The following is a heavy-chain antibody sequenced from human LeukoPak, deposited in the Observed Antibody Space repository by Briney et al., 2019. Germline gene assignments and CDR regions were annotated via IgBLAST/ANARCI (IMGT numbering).Heavy chain of an antibody. V-gene: IGHV3-21*01. CDR3: ARGGENSGFDY. CDR2: ISSLSNYI. D-gene: IGHD6-19*01. J-gene: IGHJ4*02. Sequence: GGSLRLSCAASRFTFTNYSMNWVPQAPGKGLEWVSSISSLSNYIYYADSVKGRFTISRDNAKNSLYLQMNSLRAEDTALYYCARGGENSGFDYWGQGTQVIVSS. CDR1: RFTFTNYS.